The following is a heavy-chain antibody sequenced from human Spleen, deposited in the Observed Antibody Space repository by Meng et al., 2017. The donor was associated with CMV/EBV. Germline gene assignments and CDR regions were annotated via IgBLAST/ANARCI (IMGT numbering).Heavy chain of an antibody. CDR3: AKDRSSGYTTLDY. Sequence: GGSLRLSCAASGFTLSSYGMHWVRQAPGKGLEWVAFIRYDGSNTYYADSVKGRFTISRDNSKNTLYLQMNSLRAEDTAVYYCAKDRSSGYTTLDYWGQGNLVTVSS. V-gene: IGHV3-30*02. CDR1: GFTLSSYG. CDR2: IRYDGSNT. J-gene: IGHJ4*02. D-gene: IGHD3-22*01.